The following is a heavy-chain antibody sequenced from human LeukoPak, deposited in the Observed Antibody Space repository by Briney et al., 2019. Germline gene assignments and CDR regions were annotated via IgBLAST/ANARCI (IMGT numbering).Heavy chain of an antibody. D-gene: IGHD3-3*01. J-gene: IGHJ5*02. V-gene: IGHV3-74*01. CDR2: INEDGSTT. CDR1: GFTFSSNW. CDR3: AKVNYDFWSGSSRFDP. Sequence: GGSLRLSCAASGFTFSSNWMHWVRQAPGKGLVWVSRINEDGSTTNYADSVKGRFTISRDNSKNTLYLQMNSLRAEDTAVYYCAKVNYDFWSGSSRFDPWGQGTLVTVSS.